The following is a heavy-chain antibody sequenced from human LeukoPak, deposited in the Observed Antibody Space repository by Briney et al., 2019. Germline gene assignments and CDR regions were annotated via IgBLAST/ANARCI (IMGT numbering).Heavy chain of an antibody. CDR1: GGSISSGDYY. CDR2: IYYSGST. Sequence: PSETLSLTCTVSGGSISSGDYYWSWIRQPPGKGLEWIGYIYYSGSTYYNPSLKSRVAISVDTSKNQFSLKLSSVTAADTAVYYCARAVRPRYFDYWGQGTLVTVSS. J-gene: IGHJ4*02. CDR3: ARAVRPRYFDY. D-gene: IGHD1-14*01. V-gene: IGHV4-30-4*01.